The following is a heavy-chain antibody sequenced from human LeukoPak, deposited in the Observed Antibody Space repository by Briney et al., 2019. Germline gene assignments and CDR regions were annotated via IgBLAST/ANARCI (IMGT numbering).Heavy chain of an antibody. CDR2: IRYSGTTV. CDR1: GFTFSSYG. Sequence: QAGGSLRLSCAASGFTFSSYGMNWVRQAPGKGLEWVSFIRYSGTTVYYADSLKGRFTISRDNAKNSLYLQMDSLRDEDTAVYYCARAAMYSGLYAFDVWGQGTMVTVSS. J-gene: IGHJ3*01. V-gene: IGHV3-48*02. D-gene: IGHD2-2*01. CDR3: ARAAMYSGLYAFDV.